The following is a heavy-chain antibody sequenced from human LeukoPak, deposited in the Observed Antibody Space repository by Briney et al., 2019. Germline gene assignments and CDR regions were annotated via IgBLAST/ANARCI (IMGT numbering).Heavy chain of an antibody. J-gene: IGHJ4*02. V-gene: IGHV3-23*01. D-gene: IGHD1-26*01. CDR2: FSGRGASP. CDR3: ARVGSQWAFDY. CDR1: GFTFSSYA. Sequence: GGSLRLSCAASGFTFSSYAMTWVRQAPGKGLEWVSAFSGRGASPYYADSVKGRFTISRDNSRNTLYLQMNGLRAEDTAIYYCARVGSQWAFDYWGQGTLVTVSS.